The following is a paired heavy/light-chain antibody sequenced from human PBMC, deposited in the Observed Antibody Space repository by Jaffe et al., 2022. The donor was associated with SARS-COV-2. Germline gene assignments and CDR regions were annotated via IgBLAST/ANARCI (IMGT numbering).Heavy chain of an antibody. V-gene: IGHV3-30*04. CDR2: ISYDGSNK. Sequence: QVQLVESGGGVVQPGRSLRLSCAASGFTFSSYAMHWVRQAPGKGLEWVAVISYDGSNKYYADSVKGRFTISRDNSKNTLYLQMNSLRAEDTAVYYCARGPLPSTVATYYYYYYMDVWGKGTTVTVSS. J-gene: IGHJ6*03. CDR1: GFTFSSYA. D-gene: IGHD5-12*01. CDR3: ARGPLPSTVATYYYYYYMDV.
Light chain of an antibody. V-gene: IGKV1D-8*01. J-gene: IGKJ4*01. CDR3: QQYYSFPPT. CDR1: QGISSY. Sequence: VIWMTQSPSLLSASTGDRVTISCRMSQGISSYLAWYQQKPGKAPELLIYAASTLQSGVPSRFSGSGSGTDFTLTISCLQSEDFATYYCQQYYSFPPTFGGGTKVEIK. CDR2: AAS.